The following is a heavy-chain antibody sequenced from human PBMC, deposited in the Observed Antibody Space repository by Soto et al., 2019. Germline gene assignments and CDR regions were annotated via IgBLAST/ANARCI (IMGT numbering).Heavy chain of an antibody. J-gene: IGHJ4*02. CDR2: IIPIFGTA. CDR1: GGTLISCA. D-gene: IGHD5-12*01. Sequence: SVMVSFKAFGGTLISCASIWVRQAPGQGLEWMGGIIPIFGTANYAQKFQGRVTITADESTSTAYMELSSLRSEDTAVYYCARTKRQSRDGYNFDYWGQGTLVTVSS. CDR3: ARTKRQSRDGYNFDY. V-gene: IGHV1-69*13.